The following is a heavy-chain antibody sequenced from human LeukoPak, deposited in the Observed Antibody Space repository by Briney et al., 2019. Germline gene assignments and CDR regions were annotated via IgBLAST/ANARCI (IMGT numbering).Heavy chain of an antibody. CDR3: ARDQGYCSGGSCYSAHYYYYGMDV. J-gene: IGHJ6*04. CDR1: GFTFSDYY. CDR2: ISSSSSYT. D-gene: IGHD2-15*01. V-gene: IGHV3-11*06. Sequence: GGSLRLSCAASGFTFSDYYMSWIRQAPGKGLEWVSYISSSSSYTNYADSVKGRFTISRDNAKNSLYLQMNSLRAEDTAVYYCARDQGYCSGGSCYSAHYYYYGMDVWGKGTTVTGSS.